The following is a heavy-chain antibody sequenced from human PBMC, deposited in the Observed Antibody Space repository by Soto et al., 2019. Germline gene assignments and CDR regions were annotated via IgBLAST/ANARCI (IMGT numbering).Heavy chain of an antibody. V-gene: IGHV3-21*01. CDR1: GFTFSSYS. Sequence: PGGSLRLSCAASGFTFSSYSMNWVRQAPGKGLEWVSSISSSSSYIYYADSVKGRFTISRDNAKNSLYLQMNSLRAEDTAVYYCARVFSKYYYDSSGYYWGQGTLVTVSS. CDR2: ISSSSSYI. D-gene: IGHD3-22*01. CDR3: ARVFSKYYYDSSGYY. J-gene: IGHJ4*02.